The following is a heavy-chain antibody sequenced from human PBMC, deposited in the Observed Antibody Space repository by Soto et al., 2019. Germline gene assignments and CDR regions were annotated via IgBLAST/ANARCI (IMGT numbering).Heavy chain of an antibody. V-gene: IGHV3-30*14. D-gene: IGHD3-3*02. J-gene: IGHJ3*01. CDR1: GFTFSDYV. CDR2: MTYDGATE. CDR3: AIVRLSIAVNEAVDV. Sequence: QVRLVESGGGVVQPGTSLRLSCAASGFTFSDYVIHWVRQAAGKGLEWVASMTYDGATEYYADSVKGRFTMSRDNSKRAVSLQMNSLRPDGTAVYYCAIVRLSIAVNEAVDVWGQGTAVTVSS.